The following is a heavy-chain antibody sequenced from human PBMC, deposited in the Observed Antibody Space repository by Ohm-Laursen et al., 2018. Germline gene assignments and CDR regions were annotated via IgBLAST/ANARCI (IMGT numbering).Heavy chain of an antibody. CDR1: GGSISSYS. D-gene: IGHD6-13*01. CDR3: ARGPPAAGPTH. Sequence: SDTLSLTCTVSGGSISSYSWSWIRQPPGKGLEWIGEISHSGSTNYNPSLKSRVTISVDTSKNQFSLKLSSVTAADTAVYYCARGPPAAGPTHWGQGTLVTVSS. V-gene: IGHV4-34*01. J-gene: IGHJ4*02. CDR2: ISHSGST.